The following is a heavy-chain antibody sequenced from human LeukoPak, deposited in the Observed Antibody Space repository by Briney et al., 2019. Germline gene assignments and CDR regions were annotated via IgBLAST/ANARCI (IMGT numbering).Heavy chain of an antibody. D-gene: IGHD1-26*01. CDR2: IYTSGST. CDR3: ARDVGATTLGSYYYYYMDV. V-gene: IGHV4-61*02. J-gene: IGHJ6*03. Sequence: SQTLSLTCTVSGGSISSASYYWSWIRQPAGKGLEWIGRIYTSGSTNYNPSLKSRVTISVDTSKNQFSLKLSSVTAADTAVYYCARDVGATTLGSYYYYYMDVWGKGTTVTVSS. CDR1: GGSISSASYY.